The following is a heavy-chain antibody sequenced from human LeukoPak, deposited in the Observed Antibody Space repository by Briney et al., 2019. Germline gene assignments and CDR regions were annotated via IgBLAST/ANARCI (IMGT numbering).Heavy chain of an antibody. D-gene: IGHD6-13*01. CDR2: MNPNSGNT. CDR3: ARGLRREQQLLRAFDY. Sequence: GASVKVSCKASGYTFTNYDINWLRQATGQGRDGVGWMNPNSGNTGYAQKFQGRVAMTWNTSISTAYMDLSSLRSEDTALYYCARGLRREQQLLRAFDYWGQGTLVTVSS. J-gene: IGHJ4*02. CDR1: GYTFTNYD. V-gene: IGHV1-8*01.